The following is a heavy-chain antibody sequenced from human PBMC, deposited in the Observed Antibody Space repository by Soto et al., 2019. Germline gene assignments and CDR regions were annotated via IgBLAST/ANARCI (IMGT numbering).Heavy chain of an antibody. CDR2: SYYSGIT. V-gene: IGHV4-30-4*01. CDR1: GASINSGDYD. J-gene: IGHJ4*02. CDR3: ARILMNYYRLDY. Sequence: NPXETLSLPWTVAGASINSGDYDWSWIRQPPGKVLEWIGHSYYSGITYYNPSLKSRAGISVDSSKSQVSLKLTSVTAADTAVYFRARILMNYYRLDYWGQGALVTVSS. D-gene: IGHD3-10*01.